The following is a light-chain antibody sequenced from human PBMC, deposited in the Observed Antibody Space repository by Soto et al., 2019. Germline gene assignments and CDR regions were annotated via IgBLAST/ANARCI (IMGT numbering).Light chain of an antibody. J-gene: IGKJ1*01. Sequence: ETVLTQSPGTLSLTPGERATLSCRASQRITSTYLTWYQQKPGQAPRLLIYGASSRATGIPDRFSGSGSGTDFTLTINRLEHEDFAVYYCQHYGSSLWTFGQGTKVEVK. CDR3: QHYGSSLWT. CDR1: QRITSTY. CDR2: GAS. V-gene: IGKV3-20*01.